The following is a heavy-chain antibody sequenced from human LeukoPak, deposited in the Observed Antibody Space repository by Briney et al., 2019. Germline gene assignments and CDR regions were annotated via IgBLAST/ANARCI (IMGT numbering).Heavy chain of an antibody. CDR3: ARIGYCSGGSCPRGAYDAFDI. CDR2: MNPNSSNT. CDR1: GYTFTSYD. V-gene: IGHV1-8*01. D-gene: IGHD2-15*01. J-gene: IGHJ3*02. Sequence: GASVKVSCKASGYTFTSYDINWVRQATGQGLEWMGWMNPNSSNTGYAQKFQGRVTMTRNTSISTAYMELSSLRSEDTAVYYCARIGYCSGGSCPRGAYDAFDIWGQGTMVTVSS.